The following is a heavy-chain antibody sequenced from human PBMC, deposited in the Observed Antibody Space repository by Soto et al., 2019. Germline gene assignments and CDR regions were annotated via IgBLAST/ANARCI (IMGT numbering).Heavy chain of an antibody. CDR3: ARDLGGGFTNDAFDI. Sequence: GGSLRLSCAASGFTFSSYSMNWVRQAPGKGLEWVSSISSSSSYIYYADSVKGRFTISRDNAKNSLYLQMNSLRAEDTAVYYCARDLGGGFTNDAFDIWGQGTMVTVSS. V-gene: IGHV3-21*01. J-gene: IGHJ3*02. CDR1: GFTFSSYS. D-gene: IGHD3-16*01. CDR2: ISSSSSYI.